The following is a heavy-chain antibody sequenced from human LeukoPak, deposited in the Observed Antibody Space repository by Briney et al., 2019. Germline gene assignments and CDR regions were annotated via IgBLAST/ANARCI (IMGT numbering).Heavy chain of an antibody. Sequence: ASVKVSCKASGYIFTDYYMHWVRQAPGQELGWMGRINPNSGGTNYAQKFQGRVTMTRDTSISTAYMELSRLRSDDTAVYYCAREPRPSYYYYYMDVWGKGTTVTVSS. CDR3: AREPRPSYYYYYMDV. V-gene: IGHV1-2*06. CDR1: GYIFTDYY. J-gene: IGHJ6*03. CDR2: INPNSGGT.